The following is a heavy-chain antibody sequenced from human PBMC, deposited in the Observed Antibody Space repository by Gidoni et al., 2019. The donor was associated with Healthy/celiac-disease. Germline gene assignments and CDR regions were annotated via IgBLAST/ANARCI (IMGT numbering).Heavy chain of an antibody. Sequence: QVQLQQWGAGLLKPSETLSLTCAVYGEAFSGYYWSWSRQPPGKGLEWIREINHSGSTNYNPSRKSRVTISVDTSKNQFSLKLSSVTAADTAVYYCARGRSADYWGQGTLVTVSA. V-gene: IGHV4-34*01. J-gene: IGHJ4*02. CDR3: ARGRSADY. CDR2: INHSGST. CDR1: GEAFSGYY.